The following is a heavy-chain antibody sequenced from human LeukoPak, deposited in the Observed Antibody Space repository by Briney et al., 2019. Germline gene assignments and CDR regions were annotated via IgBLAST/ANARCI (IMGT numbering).Heavy chain of an antibody. J-gene: IGHJ4*02. CDR1: GFTFDDYG. V-gene: IGHV3-20*04. D-gene: IGHD3-22*01. Sequence: GGSLRLSCAASGFTFDDYGMSWVRQAPGKGLEWVSGINWNGGSTGYADSVKGRFTISRDNGKNSLYLQMNSLRAEDTAVYYCGGSSGYYYVLYWGQGTLVTVSS. CDR2: INWNGGST. CDR3: GGSSGYYYVLY.